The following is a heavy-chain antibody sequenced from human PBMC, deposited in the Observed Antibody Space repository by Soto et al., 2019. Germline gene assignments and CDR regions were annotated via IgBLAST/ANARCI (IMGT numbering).Heavy chain of an antibody. V-gene: IGHV4-31*03. J-gene: IGHJ3*02. CDR3: ARDNYGSSGYYYGAFHI. CDR1: GGSISSGGHY. CDR2: IFYSGST. D-gene: IGHD3-22*01. Sequence: TLSLTCTVSGGSISSGGHYWVCVRQHPGKGLEWIGCIFYSGSTYYNPSLKSRVTISVDTSKNQFSLKLTSVTAADTAVYFCARDNYGSSGYYYGAFHIWGQGTMVTVSS.